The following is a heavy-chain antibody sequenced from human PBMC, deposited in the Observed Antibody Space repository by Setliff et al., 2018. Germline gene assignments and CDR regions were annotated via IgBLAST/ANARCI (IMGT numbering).Heavy chain of an antibody. CDR3: ARDGASWLNWFDP. Sequence: ASVKVSCKTSGYTFISYGISWVRQAPGQGLEWMGWISGYNGNTDYAQKFQGRVTMTRDTSITAAYLELSSLRYDDTAVYYCARDGASWLNWFDPWGQGTLVTVSS. J-gene: IGHJ5*02. V-gene: IGHV1-18*01. CDR1: GYTFISYG. D-gene: IGHD2-2*01. CDR2: ISGYNGNT.